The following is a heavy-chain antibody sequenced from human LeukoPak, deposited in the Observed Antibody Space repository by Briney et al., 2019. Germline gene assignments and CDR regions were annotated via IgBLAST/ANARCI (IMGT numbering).Heavy chain of an antibody. CDR2: IRAFNGNT. CDR1: GYTFTSYG. J-gene: IGHJ6*02. CDR3: ARASRFCSGGSCSTIYGMDV. Sequence: ASVKVSCKASGYTFTSYGISWVRQPPGQGIELMGWIRAFNGNTNYAQKLQGRVTMTIDTSTSTAYMELRSLRSDYTAVYYCARASRFCSGGSCSTIYGMDVWGQGTTVTVSS. D-gene: IGHD2-15*01. V-gene: IGHV1-18*01.